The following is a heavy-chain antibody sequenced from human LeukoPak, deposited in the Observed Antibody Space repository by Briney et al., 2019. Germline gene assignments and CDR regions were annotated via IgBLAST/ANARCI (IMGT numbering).Heavy chain of an antibody. CDR1: GLTFSSYA. CDR3: ARGYCSSTSCYPDY. V-gene: IGHV3-23*01. Sequence: GGSLRLSCAASGLTFSSYAMSRVRQAPGKGLEWVSAISGSGGSTYYADSVKGRFAISRDNSKNTLYLQMNSLRAEDTAVYYCARGYCSSTSCYPDYWGQGTLVTVSS. CDR2: ISGSGGST. J-gene: IGHJ4*02. D-gene: IGHD2-2*01.